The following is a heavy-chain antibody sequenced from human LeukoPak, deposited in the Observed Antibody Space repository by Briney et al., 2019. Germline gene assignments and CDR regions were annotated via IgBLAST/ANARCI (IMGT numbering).Heavy chain of an antibody. CDR1: GFTFTTYG. CDR3: ARGRSSSYKYFDY. D-gene: IGHD6-13*01. J-gene: IGHJ4*02. CDR2: ISSSSSYI. V-gene: IGHV3-21*01. Sequence: GGSLRLSCSASGFTFTTYGMNWVRQAPGKGLEWVSSISSSSSYIYYADSVKGRFTISRDNAKNSLYLQMNSLRAEDTAVYYCARGRSSSYKYFDYWGQGTLVTVSS.